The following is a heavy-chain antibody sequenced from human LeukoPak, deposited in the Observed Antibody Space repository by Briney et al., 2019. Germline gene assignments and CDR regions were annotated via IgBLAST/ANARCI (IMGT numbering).Heavy chain of an antibody. CDR3: ARHKY. Sequence: SETLSLTCTVSGGSINSSSYYWSWIRQPPGKGLEWIGEINHSGSTNYNPSLKSRVTISVDTSKNQFSLKLSSVTAADTAVYYCARHKYWGQGTLVTVSS. V-gene: IGHV4-39*01. CDR2: INHSGST. J-gene: IGHJ4*02. CDR1: GGSINSSSYY.